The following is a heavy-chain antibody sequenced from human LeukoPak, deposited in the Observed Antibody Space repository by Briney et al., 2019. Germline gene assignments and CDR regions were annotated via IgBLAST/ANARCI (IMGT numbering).Heavy chain of an antibody. J-gene: IGHJ3*02. CDR1: GVSISDYY. V-gene: IGHV4-59*03. D-gene: IGHD3-9*01. Sequence: SETLSLTCTVSGVSISDYYWHWIRQPPGKGLEWIGYISDSGSTKYNPSLKSRVTISVDMSKNQFSLNLSSVTAADTAVYSCARYGGTYFDTWGQGTMVTVSS. CDR3: ARYGGTYFDT. CDR2: ISDSGST.